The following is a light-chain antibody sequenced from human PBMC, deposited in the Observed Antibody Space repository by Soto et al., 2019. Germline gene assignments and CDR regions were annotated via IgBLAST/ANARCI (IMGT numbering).Light chain of an antibody. J-gene: IGKJ2*01. CDR3: QQLGASPYT. CDR2: GAS. V-gene: IGKV3-20*01. CDR1: RSVSSTY. Sequence: EIVLTQSPATLSLSPGERATLSCRASRSVSSTYLAWYQHKPGQAPRLLIFGASTRATGIPDRFSGSESGPDFTLTISRLEPEDFAVYYCQQLGASPYTFGQGTKLEIK.